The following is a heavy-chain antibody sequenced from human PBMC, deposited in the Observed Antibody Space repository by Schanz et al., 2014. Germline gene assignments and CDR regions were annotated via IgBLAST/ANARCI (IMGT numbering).Heavy chain of an antibody. V-gene: IGHV3-33*06. D-gene: IGHD3-9*01. Sequence: QVQLVESGGGVVQPGRSLRLSCAASGFTFSSYGMHWVRQAPGKGLEWVAFIWYDGSNKYYADSVKGRFTMSRDNSKNTLYLQMNSLRAEDTAVYYCAKQIHYDILTVTRNWGQGTLVTVSS. CDR2: IWYDGSNK. CDR1: GFTFSSYG. J-gene: IGHJ4*02. CDR3: AKQIHYDILTVTRN.